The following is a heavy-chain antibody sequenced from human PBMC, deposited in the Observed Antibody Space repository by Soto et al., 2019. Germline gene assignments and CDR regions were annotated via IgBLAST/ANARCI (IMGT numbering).Heavy chain of an antibody. CDR1: GFTFSNYA. CDR3: AKDRGGGGYGEIVGYYYYYGMDV. CDR2: MSGNGGRI. V-gene: IGHV3-23*01. Sequence: PWGSLRLSCAVSGFTFSNYAMTWVRQAPGKGLEWVSLMSGNGGRIVYADSVKGRFTISRDNSKNTLYLQMNSLRAEDTAVYYCAKDRGGGGYGEIVGYYYYYGMDVWGQGTTVTVSS. J-gene: IGHJ6*02. D-gene: IGHD4-17*01.